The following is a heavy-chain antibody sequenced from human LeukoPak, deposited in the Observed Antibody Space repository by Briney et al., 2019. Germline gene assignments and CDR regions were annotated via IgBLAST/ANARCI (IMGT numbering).Heavy chain of an antibody. D-gene: IGHD3-22*01. Sequence: GGSLRLSCAASGFTFSSYEMNSVRQAPGKGLEWVSYISSSGSTIYYADSVKGRFTISRDNAKNSLYLQMNSLRAEDTAVYYCARAPGYYYDSSGYYADYWGQGTLVTVSS. CDR3: ARAPGYYYDSSGYYADY. V-gene: IGHV3-48*03. CDR1: GFTFSSYE. J-gene: IGHJ4*02. CDR2: ISSSGSTI.